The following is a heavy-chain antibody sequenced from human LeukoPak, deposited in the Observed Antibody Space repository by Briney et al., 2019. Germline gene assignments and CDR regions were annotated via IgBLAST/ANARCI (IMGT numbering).Heavy chain of an antibody. CDR2: ISSSSSYI. D-gene: IGHD1-14*01. CDR1: GFTFSSYS. CDR3: ARDVSGINAD. J-gene: IGHJ4*02. Sequence: GGSLRLPCAASGFTFSSYSMNWVRQAPGKGLEWVSSISSSSSYIYYADSVKGRFTISRDNAKNSLYLQMNSLRAEDTAVYYCARDVSGINADWGQGTLVTVSS. V-gene: IGHV3-21*01.